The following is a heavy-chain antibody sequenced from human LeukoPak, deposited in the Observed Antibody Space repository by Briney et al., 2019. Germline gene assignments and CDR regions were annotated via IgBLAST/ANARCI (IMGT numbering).Heavy chain of an antibody. CDR2: ISYSGIT. D-gene: IGHD1-26*01. V-gene: IGHV4-59*01. CDR1: GGSISSYY. J-gene: IGHJ4*02. Sequence: SETLSLTCTVSGGSISSYYWSWIRQPPGKGLEWIGYISYSGITNYNPSLKSRVTISIDTSKNQFSLKLSSVTAADTAVYYCARSGLYSGSYFDYWGQGTLVTVSS. CDR3: ARSGLYSGSYFDY.